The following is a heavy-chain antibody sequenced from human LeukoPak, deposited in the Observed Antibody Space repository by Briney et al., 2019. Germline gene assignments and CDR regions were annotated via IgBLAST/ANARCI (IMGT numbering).Heavy chain of an antibody. J-gene: IGHJ4*02. V-gene: IGHV3-23*01. Sequence: GGSLRLSRAASGFTFSIYAMSWVRQAPGKGLEWVSAISGSGGSTYYADSVKGRFTISRDNSKNTLYLQMNSLRAEDTAVYYCAIASPWRGGYSYGPIDYWGQGTLVTVSS. D-gene: IGHD5-18*01. CDR3: AIASPWRGGYSYGPIDY. CDR2: ISGSGGST. CDR1: GFTFSIYA.